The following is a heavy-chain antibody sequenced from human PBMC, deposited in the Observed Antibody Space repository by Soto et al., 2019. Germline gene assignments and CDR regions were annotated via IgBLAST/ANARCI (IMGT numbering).Heavy chain of an antibody. J-gene: IGHJ4*02. V-gene: IGHV4-30-4*01. Sequence: SETLSLTCTVSGGSINTGDSYWSWLRQPPGKGLECIGFIYDDGTTYYSPSLKSRVTISVDTSKNQFSLQLKSVTAADTAVYFCASTDFWSGDFDCWGQGTLVTVSS. CDR1: GGSINTGDSY. CDR3: ASTDFWSGDFDC. D-gene: IGHD3-3*01. CDR2: IYDDGTT.